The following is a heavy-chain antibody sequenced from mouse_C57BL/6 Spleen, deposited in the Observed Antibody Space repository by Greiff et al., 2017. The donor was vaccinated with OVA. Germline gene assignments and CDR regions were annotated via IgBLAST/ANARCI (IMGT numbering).Heavy chain of an antibody. CDR2: IDPEDGDT. J-gene: IGHJ4*01. Sequence: EVQLQQSGAELVRPGASVKLSCTASGFNIKDYYMHWVKQRPEQGLEWIGRIDPEDGDTEYAPKFQGKATMTADTSSNTAYLQLSSLTSEDTAVYYCTSSNYRYYYAMDYWGQGTSVTVSS. CDR3: TSSNYRYYYAMDY. D-gene: IGHD2-5*01. CDR1: GFNIKDYY. V-gene: IGHV14-1*01.